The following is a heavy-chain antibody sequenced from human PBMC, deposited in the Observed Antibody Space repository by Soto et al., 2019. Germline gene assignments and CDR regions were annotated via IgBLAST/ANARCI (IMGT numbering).Heavy chain of an antibody. J-gene: IGHJ6*02. Sequence: GESLKISCQHSGYSFTSYWIGWVRQMPGKGLEWMGIIYPGDSDTRYSPSFQGQVTISADKSISTAYLQWSSLKASDTATYYCARHGDYGGRYYYYGMDVWGQGTTVTVSS. CDR2: IYPGDSDT. CDR1: GYSFTSYW. D-gene: IGHD4-17*01. CDR3: ARHGDYGGRYYYYGMDV. V-gene: IGHV5-51*01.